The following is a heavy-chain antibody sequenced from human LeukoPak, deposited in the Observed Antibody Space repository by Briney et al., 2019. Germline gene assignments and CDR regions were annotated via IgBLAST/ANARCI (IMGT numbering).Heavy chain of an antibody. Sequence: ASVKVSCKASGYTFTDYGITWVRQAPGQGLEWMGYISACNGDIDYAQILQGRATMTTDTSTSTAYMELRSLRSDDTAVYYCARSHATTYSRGKNFADYWGQGSLVTVSS. CDR3: ARSHATTYSRGKNFADY. CDR2: ISACNGDI. J-gene: IGHJ4*02. D-gene: IGHD3-22*01. CDR1: GYTFTDYG. V-gene: IGHV1-18*01.